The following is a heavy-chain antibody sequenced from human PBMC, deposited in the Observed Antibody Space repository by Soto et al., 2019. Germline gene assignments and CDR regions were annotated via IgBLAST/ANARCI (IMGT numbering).Heavy chain of an antibody. CDR1: GGTFSSYA. CDR2: IIPIFGTA. D-gene: IGHD2-2*01. V-gene: IGHV1-69*12. CDR3: ARHVPAAGYYYGMDV. Sequence: QVQLVQSGAEVKKPGSSVKVSCKASGGTFSSYAIIWVRQAPGQGLEWMGGIIPIFGTANYAQKFQGRVTITADESTSAAYMELSSLRSEDTAVYYCARHVPAAGYYYGMDVWGQGTSVTVSS. J-gene: IGHJ6*02.